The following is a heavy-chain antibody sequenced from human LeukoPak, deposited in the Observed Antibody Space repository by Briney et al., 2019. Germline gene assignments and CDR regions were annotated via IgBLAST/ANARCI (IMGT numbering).Heavy chain of an antibody. D-gene: IGHD6-13*01. J-gene: IGHJ4*02. CDR3: ARALYSSSWGTDFDY. Sequence: GGSLRLSCAASGFTFSSYAMSWVRQAPGKGLEWVSAISGSGGSTYYADSVKGRFTISRDNSKNTLYLQMNSLRAEDTAVYYCARALYSSSWGTDFDYWGQGTLVTVSS. CDR1: GFTFSSYA. CDR2: ISGSGGST. V-gene: IGHV3-23*01.